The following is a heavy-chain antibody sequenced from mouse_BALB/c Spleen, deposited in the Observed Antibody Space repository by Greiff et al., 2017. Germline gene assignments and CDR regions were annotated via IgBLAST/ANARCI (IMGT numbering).Heavy chain of an antibody. Sequence: EVQLQQSGPDLVKPSQSLSLTCTVTGYSITSGYSWPWIRQFPGNKLEWMGYIHYSGSTNYNPSLKSRISITRDTSKNQFFLQLNSVTTEDTATYYCARERDFITTVVDWGQGTLGTVSA. D-gene: IGHD1-1*01. J-gene: IGHJ3*01. CDR2: IHYSGST. V-gene: IGHV3-1*02. CDR1: GYSITSGYS. CDR3: ARERDFITTVVD.